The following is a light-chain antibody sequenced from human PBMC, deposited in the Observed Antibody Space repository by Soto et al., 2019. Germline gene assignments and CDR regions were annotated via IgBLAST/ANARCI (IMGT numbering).Light chain of an antibody. CDR2: GGS. Sequence: GALLFSPGERPTLSCRASQSASSSHVGWHQQKPGQAPRLLFYGGSIRATGIPVRFSGSGSETDFTLTSTILEADDFAVYYCQQYSSSWTFGQGTKVDIK. CDR3: QQYSSSWT. J-gene: IGKJ1*01. V-gene: IGKV3-20*01. CDR1: QSASSSH.